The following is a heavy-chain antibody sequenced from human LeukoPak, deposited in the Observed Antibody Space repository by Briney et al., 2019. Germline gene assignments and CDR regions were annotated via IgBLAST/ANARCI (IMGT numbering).Heavy chain of an antibody. D-gene: IGHD2-2*01. J-gene: IGHJ4*02. CDR3: ARYLLGYCSSTSCDY. V-gene: IGHV3-48*01. Sequence: GGSLRLSCAASGFTFSSYSMNWVRQAPGKGLEWVSYISSSSSTIYYADSVKGRFTISRDNAKNSLYLQMNSLRAEDTAVYYCARYLLGYCSSTSCDYWGQGTLVTVSS. CDR2: ISSSSSTI. CDR1: GFTFSSYS.